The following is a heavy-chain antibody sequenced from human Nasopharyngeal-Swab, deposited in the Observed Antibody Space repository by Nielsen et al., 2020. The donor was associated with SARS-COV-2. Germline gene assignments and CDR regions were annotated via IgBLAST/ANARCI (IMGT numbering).Heavy chain of an antibody. CDR2: IKQDGSEK. J-gene: IGHJ4*02. Sequence: VRQMPGKGLEWVANIKQDGSEKYYVDSVKGRFTISRDNAKNSLYLQMNSLRGEDTAVYYCARDAPAHYGAFYWGRGTLVTVSS. V-gene: IGHV3-7*01. D-gene: IGHD4-17*01. CDR3: ARDAPAHYGAFY.